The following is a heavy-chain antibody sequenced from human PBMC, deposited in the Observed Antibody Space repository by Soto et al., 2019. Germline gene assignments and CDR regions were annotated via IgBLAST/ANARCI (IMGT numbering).Heavy chain of an antibody. CDR1: GFTFNTHA. CDR2: ISSDGGTT. Sequence: EVNLVESGGGLVQPGGSLRLSCEASGFTFNTHAMHWVRQAPGKGLEYISTISSDGGTTYYADPMKGRFTTSRDNSKNTLFRQMGSLRADDTAVYYCARDLGYCTACRCQRKGFDVSGQGTMVTVSS. D-gene: IGHD2-8*02. J-gene: IGHJ3*01. V-gene: IGHV3-64*07. CDR3: ARDLGYCTACRCQRKGFDV.